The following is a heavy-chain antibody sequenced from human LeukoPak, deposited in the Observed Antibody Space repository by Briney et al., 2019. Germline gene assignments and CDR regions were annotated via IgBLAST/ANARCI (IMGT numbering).Heavy chain of an antibody. J-gene: IGHJ6*02. CDR2: ISSSSSTI. V-gene: IGHV3-48*01. CDR1: GFTFSSYS. Sequence: GGSLRLSCAASGFTFSSYSMNWVRQAPGKGLEWVSYISSSSSTIYYADSVKGRFTISRDSAKNSLYLQMNSLRAEDTAVYYCARSSSGGYYYYYGMDVWGQGTTVTVSS. D-gene: IGHD6-19*01. CDR3: ARSSSGGYYYYYGMDV.